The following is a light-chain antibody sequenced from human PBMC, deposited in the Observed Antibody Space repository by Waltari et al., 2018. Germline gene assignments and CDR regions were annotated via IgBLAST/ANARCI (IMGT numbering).Light chain of an antibody. CDR3: AVWDDRLNGWV. CDR2: VFN. CDR1: TSNIGGNS. J-gene: IGLJ3*02. Sequence: QSVLTQPPSASGTPGQRVSVSCSGSTSNIGGNSVSWFHQLPATAPTLLAYVFNQRPSGVPDRFSGSKSGTSSSLAISGLQSEDEGVYYCAVWDDRLNGWVFGGGTRLTVL. V-gene: IGLV1-44*01.